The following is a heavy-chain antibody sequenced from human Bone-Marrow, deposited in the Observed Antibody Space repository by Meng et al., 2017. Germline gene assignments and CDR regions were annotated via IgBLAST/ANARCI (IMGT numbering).Heavy chain of an antibody. J-gene: IGHJ4*02. Sequence: GGLLRLPCAASGFTFSSYGMHWVRQAPGKGLEWVAVVWYDGSNKYYANSVKGRFTISRNKSKNTLYLQMNNLRAEDTAVYYCARDGTYYYDSSGYYFDYWGQGTLVTVSS. V-gene: IGHV3-33*01. CDR1: GFTFSSYG. CDR2: VWYDGSNK. D-gene: IGHD3-22*01. CDR3: ARDGTYYYDSSGYYFDY.